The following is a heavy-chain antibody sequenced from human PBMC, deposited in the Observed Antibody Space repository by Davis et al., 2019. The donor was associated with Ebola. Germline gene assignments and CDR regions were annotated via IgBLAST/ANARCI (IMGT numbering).Heavy chain of an antibody. J-gene: IGHJ4*02. CDR1: GFTFSSYW. CDR3: ARDAWHDVLTGYQDY. Sequence: GEPLKISCAASGFTFSSYWMSWVRQAPGKGLEWVANIKQDGSEKYYVDSVKGRFTISRDNAKNSLYLQMNSLRAEDTAVYYCARDAWHDVLTGYQDYWGQGTLVTVSS. V-gene: IGHV3-7*03. CDR2: IKQDGSEK. D-gene: IGHD3-9*01.